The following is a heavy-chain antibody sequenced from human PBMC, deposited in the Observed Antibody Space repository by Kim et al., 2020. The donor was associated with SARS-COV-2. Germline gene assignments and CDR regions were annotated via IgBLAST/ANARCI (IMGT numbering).Heavy chain of an antibody. CDR1: GFTFSSYS. CDR3: AREGGGSSISMDRGRMDV. J-gene: IGHJ6*02. D-gene: IGHD3-10*01. CDR2: ISSSSSYT. V-gene: IGHV3-21*06. Sequence: GGSMRLSCAASGFTFSSYSMNWVRQAPGKGLEWVSSISSSSSYTYYADSVKGRFTISRDNAKNSLYLQMNSLRAEDTAVYYCAREGGGSSISMDRGRMDVWGQGTTVTVSS.